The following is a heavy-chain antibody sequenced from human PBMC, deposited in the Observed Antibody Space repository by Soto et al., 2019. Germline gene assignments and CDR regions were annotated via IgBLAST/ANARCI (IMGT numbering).Heavy chain of an antibody. J-gene: IGHJ5*02. Sequence: GIRCFSCALSAFLPIDSWPFLVRQAPGKGLVWVSRIETSGSSTSYADSVKGRVPISRDNAKNTVSLQMNSLRAEDKGVYYFAKNSWYGDRWSQGTMGSVSS. CDR3: AKNSWYGDR. V-gene: IGHV3-74*01. CDR1: AFLPIDSW. D-gene: IGHD6-13*01. CDR2: IETSGSST.